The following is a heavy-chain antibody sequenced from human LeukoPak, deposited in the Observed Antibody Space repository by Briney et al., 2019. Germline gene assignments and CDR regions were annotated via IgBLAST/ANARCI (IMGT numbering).Heavy chain of an antibody. V-gene: IGHV4-31*03. Sequence: SETLSLTCTVSGGSISSGGYYWSWIRQHPGKGLEWIGYIYYSGSTYYNPSLKSRVTISVDTSKNQFSLKLSSVTAADTAVYYCASRLPYYYDSSGRMGSDYWGQGTLVTVSS. CDR2: IYYSGST. D-gene: IGHD3-22*01. CDR3: ASRLPYYYDSSGRMGSDY. J-gene: IGHJ4*02. CDR1: GGSISSGGYY.